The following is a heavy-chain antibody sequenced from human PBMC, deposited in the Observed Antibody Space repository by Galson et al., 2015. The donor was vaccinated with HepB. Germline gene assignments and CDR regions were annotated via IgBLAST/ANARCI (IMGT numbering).Heavy chain of an antibody. J-gene: IGHJ6*02. CDR1: GDSVSSNSAA. CDR2: TYYRSKWYD. Sequence: CAISGDSVSSNSAAWNWIRQSPSRGLEWLGRTYYRSKWYDDYAVSVKSRVTISVDTSKNQFSLKLSSVTAADTAVYYCARHSTPYYGMDVWGQGTTVTVSS. D-gene: IGHD2-2*01. V-gene: IGHV6-1*01. CDR3: ARHSTPYYGMDV.